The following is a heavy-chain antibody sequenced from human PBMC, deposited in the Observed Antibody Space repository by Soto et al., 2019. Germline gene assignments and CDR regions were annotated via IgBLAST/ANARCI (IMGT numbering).Heavy chain of an antibody. V-gene: IGHV3-23*01. CDR3: AKKKELLWFGEVSATYYYYYGMDV. CDR2: ISGSGGST. J-gene: IGHJ6*02. CDR1: GFTFSSYA. Sequence: EVQLLESGGGLVQPGGSLRLSCAASGFTFSSYAMSWVRQAPGKGLEWVSAISGSGGSTYYADSVKGRFTISRDNSKTTLYLQMNSLRAEDTAVYYCAKKKELLWFGEVSATYYYYYGMDVWGQGTTVTVSS. D-gene: IGHD3-10*01.